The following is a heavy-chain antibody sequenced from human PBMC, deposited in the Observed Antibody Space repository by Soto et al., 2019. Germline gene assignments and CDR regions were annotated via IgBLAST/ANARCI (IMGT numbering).Heavy chain of an antibody. V-gene: IGHV4-39*01. J-gene: IGHJ6*03. CDR1: GGSISSSSYY. Sequence: SETLSLTCTVSGGSISSSSYYWGWIRQPPGKGLEWIGSIYYSGSTYYNPSLKSRVTISVDTSKNQFSLKLGSVTAADTAVYYCARRSEYSSSGRGGSYYYYYYMDVWGKGTTVTVSS. CDR3: ARRSEYSSSGRGGSYYYYYYMDV. CDR2: IYYSGST. D-gene: IGHD6-6*01.